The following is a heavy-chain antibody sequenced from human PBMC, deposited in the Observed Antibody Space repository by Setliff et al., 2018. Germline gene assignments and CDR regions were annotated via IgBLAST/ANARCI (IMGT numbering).Heavy chain of an antibody. J-gene: IGHJ6*03. CDR2: INHSESS. D-gene: IGHD6-19*01. CDR1: GGTFSDYY. CDR3: VRTDYSDGRYSMDV. V-gene: IGHV4-34*01. Sequence: PSETLSLTCAASGGTFSDYYWTWIRQPPGKGLEWIGEINHSESSNYNPSLKSRVTISVDKSTNQFSLKLNSVTAADTAVYYCVRTDYSDGRYSMDVWGKGTTVTVSS.